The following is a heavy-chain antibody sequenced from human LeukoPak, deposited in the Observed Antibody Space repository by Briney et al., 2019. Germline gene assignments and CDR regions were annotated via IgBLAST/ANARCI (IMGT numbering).Heavy chain of an antibody. CDR3: AGSIAAAGDY. V-gene: IGHV3-53*01. D-gene: IGHD6-13*01. CDR2: IHSGGST. CDR1: GFTVSSNC. Sequence: GGSLRLSCVASGFTVSSNCMSWVRQAPGKGLEWVSVIHSGGSTYYAGSVKGRFTISRDNSKNTLYLQMNSLRAEDTAVYYCAGSIAAAGDYWGQGTLVSVSS. J-gene: IGHJ4*02.